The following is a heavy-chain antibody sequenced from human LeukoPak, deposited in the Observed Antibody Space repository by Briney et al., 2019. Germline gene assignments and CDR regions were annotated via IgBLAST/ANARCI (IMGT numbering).Heavy chain of an antibody. J-gene: IGHJ6*03. CDR1: GFTFNIHW. CDR3: ARERGSRVWVGYYYMDV. CDR2: IKQNGTDT. D-gene: IGHD1-26*01. Sequence: GGSLRLSCAATGFTFNIHWMTWVRQAPGKGLEWVANIKQNGTDTSYVDSVKGRFSISRDNAKNSVYLQMNSLRVEDTAVYYCARERGSRVWVGYYYMDVWGKGTTVTVSS. V-gene: IGHV3-7*01.